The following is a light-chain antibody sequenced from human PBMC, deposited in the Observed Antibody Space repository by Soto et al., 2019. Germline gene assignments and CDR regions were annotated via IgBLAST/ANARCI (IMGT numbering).Light chain of an antibody. CDR3: NSYTSSSAVV. J-gene: IGLJ1*01. CDR2: EVS. V-gene: IGLV2-14*01. Sequence: QSALTQPASVSGSPGQSITISCTGTSSDVGGYNYVSWFQQHPGKAPKLMIYEVSNRPSGVSNRFSGSKSGNTASLTISGLQVEDEADYYCNSYTSSSAVVFGTGTKVTVL. CDR1: SSDVGGYNY.